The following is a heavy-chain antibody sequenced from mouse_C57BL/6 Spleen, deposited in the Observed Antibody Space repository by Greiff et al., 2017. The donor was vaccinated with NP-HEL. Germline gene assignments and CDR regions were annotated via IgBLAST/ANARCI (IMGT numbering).Heavy chain of an antibody. Sequence: VKLMESGAELARPGASVKMSCKASGYTFTSYTMHWVKQRPGQGLEWIGYINPSSGYTKYNQKFKDKATLTADKSSSTAYMQLRSLTSEDSAVYYCANYDGGYFDVWGTGTTVTVSS. CDR1: GYTFTSYT. J-gene: IGHJ1*03. CDR3: ANYDGGYFDV. D-gene: IGHD2-4*01. CDR2: INPSSGYT. V-gene: IGHV1-4*01.